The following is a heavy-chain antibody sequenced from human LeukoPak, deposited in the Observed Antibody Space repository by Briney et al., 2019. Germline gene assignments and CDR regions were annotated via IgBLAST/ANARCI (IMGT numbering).Heavy chain of an antibody. CDR3: ARGRPTPF. CDR2: INQDGSEM. V-gene: IGHV3-7*04. CDR1: GFTFSSYW. Sequence: GGSLRLSCAASGFTFSSYWISWVRQAPGKGLEWVANINQDGSEMYYVDSVKGRFTISRDNAKNSAFLQMSSLRAEDTAVYYCARGRPTPFWGQGTLDTVSS. J-gene: IGHJ4*02.